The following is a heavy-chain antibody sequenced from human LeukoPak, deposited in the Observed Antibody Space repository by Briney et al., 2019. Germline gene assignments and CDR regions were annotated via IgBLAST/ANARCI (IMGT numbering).Heavy chain of an antibody. CDR2: IKQDGSEK. CDR3: ARRIVLMVYASYDWFDP. Sequence: PGGSLRLSCVASGFPFSSYWMSWVRQAPGKGLEWVANIKQDGSEKYYVDSVKGRFTISRDNAKNSLYLQMNSLRAEDTAVYYCARRIVLMVYASYDWFDPWGQGTLVTVSS. V-gene: IGHV3-7*03. CDR1: GFPFSSYW. J-gene: IGHJ5*02. D-gene: IGHD2-8*01.